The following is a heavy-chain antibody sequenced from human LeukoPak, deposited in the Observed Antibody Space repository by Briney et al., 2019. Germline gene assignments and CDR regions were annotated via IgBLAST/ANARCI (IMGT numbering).Heavy chain of an antibody. CDR3: ARELDEKVTHFDY. CDR2: IYDSGST. CDR1: GGSIGSYY. V-gene: IGHV4-59*12. Sequence: SETLSLTCTVSGGSIGSYYWSWIRQPPGKGLEWIGYIYDSGSTNYNPSLKSRVTISVDTSKNQFSLKLSSVTAADTAVYYCARELDEKVTHFDYWGQGTLVTVSS. J-gene: IGHJ4*02. D-gene: IGHD2-21*02.